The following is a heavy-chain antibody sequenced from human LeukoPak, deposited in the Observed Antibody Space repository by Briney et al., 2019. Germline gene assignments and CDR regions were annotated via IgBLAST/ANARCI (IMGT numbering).Heavy chain of an antibody. CDR1: GGSISSGGYY. V-gene: IGHV4-31*03. J-gene: IGHJ4*02. CDR2: IYYSGST. D-gene: IGHD2-2*01. Sequence: SQTLSLTCTVSGGSISSGGYYWSWVRQHPGRGLEWIVYIYYSGSTYYNPSLKSRITISVYTSKNQFSLKLSSVTAADTAVYYCARAEHCSSTSCYPSKIHYFDYWGQGTLVTVSS. CDR3: ARAEHCSSTSCYPSKIHYFDY.